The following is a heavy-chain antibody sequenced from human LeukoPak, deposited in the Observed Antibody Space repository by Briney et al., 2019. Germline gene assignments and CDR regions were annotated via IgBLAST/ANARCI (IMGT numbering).Heavy chain of an antibody. CDR3: AKREDDILIFDY. J-gene: IGHJ4*02. D-gene: IGHD3-9*01. CDR2: IYHTGNT. V-gene: IGHV4-30-2*01. Sequence: SETLSLTCTVSGASITSGDYSWNWMRQPPGKDLEWIGYIYHTGNTYLNPSLKSRVTISVDRSKNQFSLKLTSVTAADTAVYYCAKREDDILIFDYWGQGTLVTVSS. CDR1: GASITSGDYS.